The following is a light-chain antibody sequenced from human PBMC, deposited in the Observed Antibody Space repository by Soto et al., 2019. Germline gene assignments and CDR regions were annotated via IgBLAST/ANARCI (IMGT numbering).Light chain of an antibody. CDR2: GAF. Sequence: EIVLTQSPGTLSLSPGERATLSCRASQSVSSSYLAWYQQKPGQTPRLLFYGAFSRATGITVRFSGSGSGTDFNLTISRLEPEDFAVYYCQQYGSSPFTFGPGTKVDIK. CDR1: QSVSSSY. J-gene: IGKJ3*01. CDR3: QQYGSSPFT. V-gene: IGKV3-20*01.